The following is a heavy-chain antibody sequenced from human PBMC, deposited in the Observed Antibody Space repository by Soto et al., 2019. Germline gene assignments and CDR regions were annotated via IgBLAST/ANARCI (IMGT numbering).Heavy chain of an antibody. D-gene: IGHD1-20*01. CDR2: INPSRGST. Sequence: ASVKVSCKASGYTFTSSYLHWVRQAPGQGLEWMGIINPSRGSTSYAQKFQGRVTMTRDASTSTVYMELSSLRSEDTAVFYCARPGPDPDNIYWYSDLWGGGTLFT. J-gene: IGHJ2*01. V-gene: IGHV1-46*01. CDR3: ARPGPDPDNIYWYSDL. CDR1: GYTFTSSY.